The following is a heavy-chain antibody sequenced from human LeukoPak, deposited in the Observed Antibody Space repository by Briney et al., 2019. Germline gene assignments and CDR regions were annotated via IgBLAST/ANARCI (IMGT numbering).Heavy chain of an antibody. CDR3: AKDIGDSSGYSDY. D-gene: IGHD3-22*01. V-gene: IGHV3-33*03. Sequence: SGGSLRLSCAASGFTFSSYGMHWVRQAPGKGLEWVAVIWYDGSNKYYADSVKGRFTISRDNAKNSLYLQMNSLRAEDTALYYCAKDIGDSSGYSDYWGQGTLVTVSS. CDR1: GFTFSSYG. CDR2: IWYDGSNK. J-gene: IGHJ4*02.